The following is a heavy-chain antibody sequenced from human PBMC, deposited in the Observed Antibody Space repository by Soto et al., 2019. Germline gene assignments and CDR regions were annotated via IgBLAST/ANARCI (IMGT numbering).Heavy chain of an antibody. Sequence: QITLKESGPTLVKPTQTLTLTCTFSGVSLTTSGVGVGWIRQPPGKALEWLALIFWNDDKRYSPSLRSRLTITKDTSKNQVVLTLTNMDPVDTATFYCAHTGTTGAFDYWGQGTLGTVSS. CDR3: AHTGTTGAFDY. CDR2: IFWNDDK. V-gene: IGHV2-5*01. J-gene: IGHJ4*02. D-gene: IGHD1-7*01. CDR1: GVSLTTSGVG.